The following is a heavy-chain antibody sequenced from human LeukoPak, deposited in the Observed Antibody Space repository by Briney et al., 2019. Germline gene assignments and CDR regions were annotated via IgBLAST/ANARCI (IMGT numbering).Heavy chain of an antibody. CDR3: ARPIRGPASYYYYGMDV. V-gene: IGHV7-4-1*02. Sequence: GASVKVSCKASGYTFTSYAMNWVRQAPGQGLEWMGWINTNTGNPTYAQGFTGRFVFSLDTSVSTAYLQISSLKAEDTAVYYCARPIRGPASYYYYGMDVWGQGTTVTVSS. CDR2: INTNTGNP. J-gene: IGHJ6*02. D-gene: IGHD2-2*01. CDR1: GYTFTSYA.